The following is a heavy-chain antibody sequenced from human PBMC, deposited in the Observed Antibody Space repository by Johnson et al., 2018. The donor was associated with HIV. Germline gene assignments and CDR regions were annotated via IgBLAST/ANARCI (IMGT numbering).Heavy chain of an antibody. V-gene: IGHV3-30-3*01. J-gene: IGHJ3*02. D-gene: IGHD3-16*01. CDR1: GFTFDDYA. CDR3: ARGGRAKDAFDI. Sequence: QVQLVESGGGLVQPGRSLRLSCAASGFTFDDYAMHWVRQAPGKGLEWVAIISYDGSNKYYADSVKGRFTISRDNSKDTLYLQMNSLRAEDTALYYCARGGRAKDAFDIWGQGTMVTVSS. CDR2: ISYDGSNK.